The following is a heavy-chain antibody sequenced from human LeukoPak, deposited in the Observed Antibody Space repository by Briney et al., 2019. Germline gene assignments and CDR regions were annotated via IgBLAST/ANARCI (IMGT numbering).Heavy chain of an antibody. Sequence: PGGSLRLSCAASGFTVSSSYMSWVRQAPGKGLEWVSTLYSGGRIYYADSVKGRITISRDNSKNTLYLQMNTLRVDDTAVYYCARVAGWHWFDPWGQGTLVTVSS. V-gene: IGHV3-53*01. CDR3: ARVAGWHWFDP. D-gene: IGHD6-19*01. CDR1: GFTVSSSY. J-gene: IGHJ5*02. CDR2: LYSGGRI.